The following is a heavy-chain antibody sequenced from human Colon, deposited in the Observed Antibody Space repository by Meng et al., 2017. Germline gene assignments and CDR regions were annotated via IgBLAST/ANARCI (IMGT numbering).Heavy chain of an antibody. CDR1: GASVSSDSHY. CDR2: IYYTGNT. CDR3: ARVNGDFDEAWFDP. V-gene: IGHV4-61*03. Sequence: VPLTAAGPGPVRPSDTLSLTCTVSGASVSSDSHYWSWIRQSPGKGLEWIGYIYYTGNTNYNPSLASRVSMSLDTSKNHFSLHLTSVTAADTAIYYCARVNGDFDEAWFDPWGQGTLVTVSS. D-gene: IGHD4-17*01. J-gene: IGHJ5*02.